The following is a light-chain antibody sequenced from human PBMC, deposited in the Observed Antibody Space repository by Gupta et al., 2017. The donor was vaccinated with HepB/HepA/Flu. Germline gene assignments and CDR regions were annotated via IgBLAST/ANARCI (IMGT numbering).Light chain of an antibody. J-gene: IGLJ3*02. CDR2: RDD. V-gene: IGLV1-47*01. CDR3: VAWDDSLSGPWV. CDR1: SSNIGNNY. Sequence: QSVLTQPPSAHGTAWQSVTIPRSGSSSNIGNNYVYWYQQFPGTAPKLLIYRDDQRPSGVPDRFTGSKSGTSASLAISGLRSEDEADYYCVAWDDSLSGPWVFGGGTKLTVL.